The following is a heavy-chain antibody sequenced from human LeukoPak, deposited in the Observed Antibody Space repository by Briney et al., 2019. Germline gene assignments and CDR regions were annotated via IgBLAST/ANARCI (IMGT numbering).Heavy chain of an antibody. J-gene: IGHJ4*02. CDR3: ARDIAVMDGLDY. CDR2: INTDGSNT. CDR1: GFTFSSYA. V-gene: IGHV3-74*01. Sequence: AGGSLRLSCAASGFTFSSYAMSWVRQAPGKGLGWVSRINTDGSNTTYADSVKGRFTISRDNAKNTLYLQMNSLRAEDTAVYYCARDIAVMDGLDYWGQGTLVTVSS. D-gene: IGHD2-21*01.